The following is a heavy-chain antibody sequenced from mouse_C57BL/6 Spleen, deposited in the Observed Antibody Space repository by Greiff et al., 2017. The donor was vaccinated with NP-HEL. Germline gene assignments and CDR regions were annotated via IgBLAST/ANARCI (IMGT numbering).Heavy chain of an antibody. D-gene: IGHD1-1*01. V-gene: IGHV1-80*01. CDR3: ARGVHYYGSSYDY. CDR1: GYAFSSYW. J-gene: IGHJ2*01. CDR2: IYPGDGDT. Sequence: VQLQQSGAELVKPGASVKISCKASGYAFSSYWMNWVKQRPGKGLEWIGQIYPGDGDTNYNGKFKGKATLTADKSSSTAYMQLSSLTSEDSAVYFCARGVHYYGSSYDYWGQGTTLTVSS.